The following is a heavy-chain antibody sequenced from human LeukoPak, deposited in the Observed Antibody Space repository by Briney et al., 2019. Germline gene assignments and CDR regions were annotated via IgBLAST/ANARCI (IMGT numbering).Heavy chain of an antibody. CDR1: GFTFSSYG. CDR2: ISYDGSNK. J-gene: IGHJ6*02. CDR3: AKDGDYDGTLYYYYGMDV. V-gene: IGHV3-30*18. D-gene: IGHD4-17*01. Sequence: PGRSLRLSCAASGFTFSSYGMHWVRQAPGKGLEWVAVISYDGSNKYYADSVKGRFTISRDNSKNTLYLQMNSLRAEDTAVYYCAKDGDYDGTLYYYYGMDVWGQGTTVTVSS.